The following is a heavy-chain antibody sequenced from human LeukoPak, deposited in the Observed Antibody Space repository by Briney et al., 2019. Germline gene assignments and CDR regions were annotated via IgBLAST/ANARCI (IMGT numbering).Heavy chain of an antibody. CDR2: IYTSGST. Sequence: SETLSLTCTVSGGSISSYFWSWIRQPAGKGLEWIGRIYTSGSTNYNPSLKSRVTMSVDTSKNQFSLKLSSVTAADTAVYYCARGVIAAAGTFWFDPWGQGTLVTVSS. D-gene: IGHD6-13*01. CDR3: ARGVIAAAGTFWFDP. J-gene: IGHJ5*02. V-gene: IGHV4-4*07. CDR1: GGSISSYF.